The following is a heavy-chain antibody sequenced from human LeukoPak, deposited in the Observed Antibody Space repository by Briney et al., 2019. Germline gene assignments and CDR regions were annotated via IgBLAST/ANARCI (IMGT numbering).Heavy chain of an antibody. D-gene: IGHD3-22*01. CDR1: GFTFSSYA. CDR2: ISGSGGST. J-gene: IGHJ5*02. CDR3: AKVGGRYYYDSLNWFDP. V-gene: IGHV3-23*01. Sequence: PGGSLRLSCAASGFTFSSYAMSWVRQAPGKGLEWVSAISGSGGSTYYADSVKGRFTISRDNSKNTLYLQMNSLRAEDTAVYYCAKVGGRYYYDSLNWFDPWGQGTLVTVSS.